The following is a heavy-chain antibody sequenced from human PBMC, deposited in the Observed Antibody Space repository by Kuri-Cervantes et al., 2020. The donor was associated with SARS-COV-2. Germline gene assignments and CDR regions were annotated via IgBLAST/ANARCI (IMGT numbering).Heavy chain of an antibody. Sequence: SVKVSCKASGYTFTSYAMHWVRQAPGQGLEWMGGSIPIFGTANYAQKFQGRVTITADESTSTAYMELSSLRSEDTAVYYCARDAGTTVYWGQGTLVTVSS. D-gene: IGHD1-7*01. CDR1: GYTFTSYA. CDR2: SIPIFGTA. J-gene: IGHJ4*02. V-gene: IGHV1-69*13. CDR3: ARDAGTTVY.